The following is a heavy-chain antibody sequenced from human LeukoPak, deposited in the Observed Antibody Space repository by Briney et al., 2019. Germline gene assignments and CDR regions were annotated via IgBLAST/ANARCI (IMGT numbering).Heavy chain of an antibody. CDR3: ARHTGPYYSSGSYGLDV. V-gene: IGHV3-21*01. J-gene: IGHJ6*02. CDR1: GFTFSAYN. D-gene: IGHD3-10*01. Sequence: GGSPRLSCAASGFTFSAYNMNWVRQAPGKGLEWVSSISSSGTSIYYAESSKGRFTISRDNAKNSLYLQMNSLRAEDTAVYYCARHTGPYYSSGSYGLDVWGQGTTVIVSS. CDR2: ISSSGTSI.